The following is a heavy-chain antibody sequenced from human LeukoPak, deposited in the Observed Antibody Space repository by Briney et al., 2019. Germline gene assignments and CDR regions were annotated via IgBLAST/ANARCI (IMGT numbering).Heavy chain of an antibody. V-gene: IGHV6-1*01. CDR2: TYYRSTWYN. D-gene: IGHD2-2*01. CDR1: GDSVSSNSVT. Sequence: SQTLSLTCAISGDSVSSNSVTWNWIRQSPSRGLEWLGRTYYRSTWYNDYAVSMRGRITVNPDTSKNQFSLHLNSVTPEDTAVYYCARRLTQYDCFDPWGQGILVTVSS. CDR3: ARRLTQYDCFDP. J-gene: IGHJ5*02.